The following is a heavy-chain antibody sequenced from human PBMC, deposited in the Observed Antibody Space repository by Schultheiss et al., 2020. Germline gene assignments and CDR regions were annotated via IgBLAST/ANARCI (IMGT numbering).Heavy chain of an antibody. D-gene: IGHD3-3*01. CDR1: GYTFTSYA. V-gene: IGHV7-4-1*02. Sequence: ASVKVSCKASGYTFTSYAMNWVRQAPGQGLEWMGWINTNTGNPTYAQGFTGRFVFSLDTSVSTAYLQISSLKAEDTAVYYCARDQGITIFGVGDYYYGMDVWGQGTTVSVSS. CDR3: ARDQGITIFGVGDYYYGMDV. J-gene: IGHJ6*02. CDR2: INTNTGNP.